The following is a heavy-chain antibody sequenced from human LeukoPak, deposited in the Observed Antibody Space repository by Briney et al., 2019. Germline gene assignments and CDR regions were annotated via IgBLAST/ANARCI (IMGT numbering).Heavy chain of an antibody. D-gene: IGHD3-16*01. V-gene: IGHV4-59*01. CDR3: ARVKGVRYYYYYYYMDV. J-gene: IGHJ6*03. CDR2: IYYSGST. Sequence: SETLSLTCTVSGGSISSYYWSWIRQPPGKGLEWIGYIYYSGSTNYNPSLKSRVTISVDTSKNQFSLKLSSVTAADTAVYYCARVKGVRYYYYYYYMDVWGKGTTVTISS. CDR1: GGSISSYY.